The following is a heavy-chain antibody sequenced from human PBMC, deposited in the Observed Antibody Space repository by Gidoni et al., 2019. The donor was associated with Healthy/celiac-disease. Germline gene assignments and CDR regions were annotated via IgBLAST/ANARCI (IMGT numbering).Heavy chain of an antibody. CDR2: ISGSGGST. CDR3: AKASSSPTYYYYYGIDV. D-gene: IGHD6-6*01. Sequence: EVPLLESGGGLVQPGGSLRLPCAATGFTFRSEAMSWVRPAPGKGLEWVSAISGSGGSTYYAASVKGRFTISIDNAKNTLYLQMHSLRAEDTAVYYCAKASSSPTYYYYYGIDVGGQGTTVTVSS. CDR1: GFTFRSEA. V-gene: IGHV3-23*01. J-gene: IGHJ6*02.